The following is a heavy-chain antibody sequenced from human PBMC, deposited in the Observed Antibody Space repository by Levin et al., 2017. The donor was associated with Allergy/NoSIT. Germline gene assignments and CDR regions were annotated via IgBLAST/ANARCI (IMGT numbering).Heavy chain of an antibody. CDR2: ISSSSSTI. Sequence: GGSLRLSCAASGFTFSSYSMNWVRQAPGKGLEWLSYISSSSSTIYYADSVKGRFTISRDNAKNSLYLQMNSLRDEDTAVYYCATGAATRRWELLGSFDFWGQGTLVTVSS. CDR1: GFTFSSYS. V-gene: IGHV3-48*02. D-gene: IGHD1-26*01. J-gene: IGHJ4*02. CDR3: ATGAATRRWELLGSFDF.